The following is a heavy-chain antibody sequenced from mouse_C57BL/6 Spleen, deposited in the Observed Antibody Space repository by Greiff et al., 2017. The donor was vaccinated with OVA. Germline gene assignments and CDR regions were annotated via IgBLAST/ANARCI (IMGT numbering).Heavy chain of an antibody. J-gene: IGHJ2*01. CDR2: IDPANGTN. CDR3: AREGYSNYDYFDY. CDR1: GFHIKNTY. Sequence: VQLQQSVAELVRPGASVKLSCTASGFHIKNTYMHWVKQRPEKGLEWIGRIDPANGTNKYAPKFQGKATITADTSANTAYLQLSSLTSEDTAIYYCAREGYSNYDYFDYWGQGTTLTVSS. D-gene: IGHD2-5*01. V-gene: IGHV14-3*01.